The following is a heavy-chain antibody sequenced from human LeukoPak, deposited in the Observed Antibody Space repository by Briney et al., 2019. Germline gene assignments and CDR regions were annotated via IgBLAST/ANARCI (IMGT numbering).Heavy chain of an antibody. CDR2: THSTDSS. CDR3: ANGSTGRYFP. Sequence: SETLSLTCTVSGASINNLYLSWIRQSPGRGLEWSAYTHSTDSSNYNPSLRSRVTVSMDTSRNQVSLKLTSVTAADTAVYYCANGSTGRYFPWGQGILVTVSS. V-gene: IGHV4-59*11. D-gene: IGHD1-14*01. J-gene: IGHJ5*01. CDR1: GASINNLY.